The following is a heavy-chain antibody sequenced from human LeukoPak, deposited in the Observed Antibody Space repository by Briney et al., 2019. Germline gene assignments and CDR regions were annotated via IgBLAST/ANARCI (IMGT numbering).Heavy chain of an antibody. CDR1: GFTFSSYA. CDR3: ARGPGRP. Sequence: GGSLRLSCAASGFTFSSYAMSWVRQAPGKGLEWVSVIYSGGSTYYADSVKGRFTISRDNSKNTPYLQMNSLRAEDTAVYYCARGPGRPWGQGTLVTVSS. CDR2: IYSGGST. V-gene: IGHV3-53*01. J-gene: IGHJ5*02. D-gene: IGHD1-26*01.